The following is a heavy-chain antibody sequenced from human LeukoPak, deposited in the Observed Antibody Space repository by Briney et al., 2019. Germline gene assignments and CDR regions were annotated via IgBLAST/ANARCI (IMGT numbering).Heavy chain of an antibody. D-gene: IGHD6-19*01. CDR1: GGSFSGYY. Sequence: PSETLSLTCAVYGGSFSGYYWSWIRQPPGKGLEWIGEINHSGSTNYNPSLKSRVTISVDTSENQFSLKLSSVTAADTAVYYCARTVAAHSSYDYWGQGTLVTVSS. V-gene: IGHV4-34*01. CDR2: INHSGST. CDR3: ARTVAAHSSYDY. J-gene: IGHJ4*02.